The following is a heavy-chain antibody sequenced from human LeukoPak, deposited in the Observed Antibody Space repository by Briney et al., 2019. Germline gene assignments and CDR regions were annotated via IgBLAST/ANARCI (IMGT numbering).Heavy chain of an antibody. CDR1: GYTFTGYY. J-gene: IGHJ3*02. CDR3: ARGPASSGYLNDAFDI. V-gene: IGHV1-2*02. Sequence: ASVKVSCKASGYTFTGYYMHWVRQAPGQGLEWMGWINPNSGGTNYAQKFQGRVTMTRDTSISTAYMELSRLRSDDTAVYYCARGPASSGYLNDAFDIWGQGTMVTVSS. CDR2: INPNSGGT. D-gene: IGHD3-22*01.